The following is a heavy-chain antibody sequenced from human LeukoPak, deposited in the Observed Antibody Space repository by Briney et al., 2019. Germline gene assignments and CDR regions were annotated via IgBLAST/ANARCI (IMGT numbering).Heavy chain of an antibody. D-gene: IGHD2-2*01. CDR2: IISILGIA. V-gene: IGHV1-69*04. J-gene: IGHJ6*02. Sequence: GASVKVSCKASGGTFSSYAISWVRQAPGQGLEWMGRIISILGIANYAQKFQGRVTITADKSTSTAYMELSSLRSEDTAVYYCARLDCSSTSCYRTYYYYGMDVWGQGTTVTVSS. CDR3: ARLDCSSTSCYRTYYYYGMDV. CDR1: GGTFSSYA.